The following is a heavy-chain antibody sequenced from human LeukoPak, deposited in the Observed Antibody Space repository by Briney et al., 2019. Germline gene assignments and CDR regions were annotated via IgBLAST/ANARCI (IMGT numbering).Heavy chain of an antibody. CDR2: ISYDGSNK. CDR3: ARGASYYYDSSGYLADY. CDR1: GFTFSSYG. V-gene: IGHV3-30*03. J-gene: IGHJ4*02. Sequence: GGSLRLSCAASGFTFSSYGMHWVRQAPGKGLEWVAVISYDGSNKYYADSVKGRFTISRDNSKNTLYLQMNSLRAEDTAVYYCARGASYYYDSSGYLADYWGQGTLVTVSS. D-gene: IGHD3-22*01.